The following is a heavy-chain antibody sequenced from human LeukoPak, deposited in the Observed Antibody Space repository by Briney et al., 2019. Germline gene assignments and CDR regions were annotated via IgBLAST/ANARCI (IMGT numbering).Heavy chain of an antibody. V-gene: IGHV1-2*02. CDR3: ARAAVAVNYFDY. CDR1: GYTFTGHY. D-gene: IGHD6-19*01. J-gene: IGHJ4*02. Sequence: ASVKVSCKASGYTFTGHYMHWVRQAPGQGLEWMGWINPNSGGTNYAQKFQGRVTMTRDTSISTAYMELSRLRSDDTAMYYCARAAVAVNYFDYWGQGPLVTGSS. CDR2: INPNSGGT.